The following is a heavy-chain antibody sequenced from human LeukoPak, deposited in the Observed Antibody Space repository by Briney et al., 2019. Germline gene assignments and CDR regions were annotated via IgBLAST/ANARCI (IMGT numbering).Heavy chain of an antibody. V-gene: IGHV3-30*04. CDR2: ISYDGSNK. CDR3: ARGGIVGATNSALDY. CDR1: GFTFSSYA. Sequence: GGSLRLSCAASGFTFSSYAMHWVRQAPGKGLEWVAVISYDGSNKYYADSVKGRFTISRDNSKNTLYLQMNSLRAENTAVYYCARGGIVGATNSALDYWGQGTLVTVSS. J-gene: IGHJ4*02. D-gene: IGHD1-26*01.